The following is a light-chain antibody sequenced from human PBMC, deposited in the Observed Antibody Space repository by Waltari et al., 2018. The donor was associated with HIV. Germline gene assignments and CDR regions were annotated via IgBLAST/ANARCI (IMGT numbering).Light chain of an antibody. CDR1: QDISNY. J-gene: IGKJ5*01. CDR3: QQHDNFPIT. Sequence: DIQITQSPSSLSASVRGKVTITCKASQDISNYLTWYQQKPGQAPKLLIYDASNLATGVPSRFSGSGSGTDFTFTISSLQPEDIATYYCQQHDNFPITFGQGTRLEIK. V-gene: IGKV1-33*01. CDR2: DAS.